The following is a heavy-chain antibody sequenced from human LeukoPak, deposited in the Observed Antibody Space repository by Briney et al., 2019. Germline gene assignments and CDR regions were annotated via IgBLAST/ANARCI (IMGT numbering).Heavy chain of an antibody. CDR2: INHGGST. Sequence: PLETLSLTCAVFGGSFSGYYWTWIRQPPGKGLEWIGEINHGGSTTYNPSLKSRVTISVDTSKNQCSLKLSSVTAADTAVYYCAGYYYGSENYHNHPNFDYWGQGTLVTVSS. V-gene: IGHV4-34*01. CDR1: GGSFSGYY. D-gene: IGHD3-10*01. CDR3: AGYYYGSENYHNHPNFDY. J-gene: IGHJ4*02.